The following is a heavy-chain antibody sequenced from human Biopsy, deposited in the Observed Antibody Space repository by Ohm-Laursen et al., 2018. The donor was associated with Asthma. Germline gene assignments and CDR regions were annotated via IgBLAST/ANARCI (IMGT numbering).Heavy chain of an antibody. Sequence: ASVKVSYKAPGGTFSNFAISWVRHAPGQGLEWLGGIMTVFGTTNYAQKFQGRVTITADESTSTAYMEVTSLRSEDTAIYYCARCQVGYSSGWSLLLKKIYYSGMDVWGQGTAVTVSS. CDR1: GGTFSNFA. CDR2: IMTVFGTT. D-gene: IGHD6-19*01. CDR3: ARCQVGYSSGWSLLLKKIYYSGMDV. V-gene: IGHV1-69*13. J-gene: IGHJ6*02.